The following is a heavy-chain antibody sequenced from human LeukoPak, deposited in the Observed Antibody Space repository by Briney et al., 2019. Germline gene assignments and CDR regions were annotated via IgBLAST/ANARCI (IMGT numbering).Heavy chain of an antibody. V-gene: IGHV3-30*04. D-gene: IGHD2-21*02. CDR1: GFTFSSYA. CDR3: ASGYCGGACQLGGVDM. J-gene: IGHJ3*02. Sequence: GGSLRLSCAASGFTFSSYAMHWVRQAPGKGLEWVAVISYDGGNKYYADSVKGRFTISRDNSKNTLYLQMNSLRAEDAAVYYCASGYCGGACQLGGVDMWGQGTMVTVSS. CDR2: ISYDGGNK.